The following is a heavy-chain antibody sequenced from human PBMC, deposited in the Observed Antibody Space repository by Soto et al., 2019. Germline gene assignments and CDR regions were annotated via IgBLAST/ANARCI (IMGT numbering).Heavy chain of an antibody. CDR3: ARGGFEDGGAFDI. Sequence: SETLSLTCTVSGGSISSGGYYWSWIRQHPGKGLEWIGYIYYSGSTNYNPSLKSRVTISVDTSKNQFSLKLSSVTAADTAVYYCARGGFEDGGAFDIWGQGTMVTVSS. D-gene: IGHD3-10*01. J-gene: IGHJ3*02. CDR2: IYYSGST. V-gene: IGHV4-61*08. CDR1: GGSISSGGYY.